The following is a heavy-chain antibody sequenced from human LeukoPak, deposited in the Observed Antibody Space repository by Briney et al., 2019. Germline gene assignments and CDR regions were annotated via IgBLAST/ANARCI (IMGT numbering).Heavy chain of an antibody. CDR2: IYYSGST. V-gene: IGHV4-59*01. J-gene: IGHJ4*02. CDR1: GGSFNTYY. CDR3: ARDHSNTGVDY. Sequence: SETLSLTCTVSGGSFNTYYWSWIRQPPGKGLEWLGYIYYSGSTNYNPSLKSRVTISVDTSKNQFSLKLSSVTAADTAVYYCARDHSNTGVDYWGQGTLVTVSS. D-gene: IGHD1/OR15-1a*01.